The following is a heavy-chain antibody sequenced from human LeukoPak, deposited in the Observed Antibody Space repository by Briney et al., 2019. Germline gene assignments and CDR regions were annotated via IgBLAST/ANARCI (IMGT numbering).Heavy chain of an antibody. CDR3: STLYYYDSSGYYPFDY. CDR2: ISYDGSNK. D-gene: IGHD3-22*01. J-gene: IGHJ4*02. Sequence: SGGSLRLSCAASGFTFSSYAMHWVRQAPGKGLEWVAVISYDGSNKYYADSVKGRFTISRDNSKNTLYLQMNSLRAEDTAVYYCSTLYYYDSSGYYPFDYWGQGILVTVSS. CDR1: GFTFSSYA. V-gene: IGHV3-30-3*01.